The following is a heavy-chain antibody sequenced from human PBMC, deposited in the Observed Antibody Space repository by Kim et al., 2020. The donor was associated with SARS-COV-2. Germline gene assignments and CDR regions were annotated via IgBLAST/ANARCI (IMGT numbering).Heavy chain of an antibody. Sequence: SETLSLTCTVSGGSISSGGYYWSWIRQHPGKGLEWIGYIYYSGSTYYNPSLKSRVTISVDTSKNQFSLKLSSVTAADTAVYYCARDSSGYYYRPGAFDIWGQGTMVTVSS. CDR2: IYYSGST. CDR1: GGSISSGGYY. D-gene: IGHD3-22*01. CDR3: ARDSSGYYYRPGAFDI. V-gene: IGHV4-31*03. J-gene: IGHJ3*02.